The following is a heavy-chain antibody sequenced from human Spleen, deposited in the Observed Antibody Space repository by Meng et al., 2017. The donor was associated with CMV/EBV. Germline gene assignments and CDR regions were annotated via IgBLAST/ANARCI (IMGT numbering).Heavy chain of an antibody. Sequence: SGGSIRRKTFDWGSLRPPPGQGLELLGCFYYCGRPYYPPSLTSRVTISVDTSKNHFSLDLTSVTAADTAVYYCASPKAVTGTRVWFDPWGQGILVTVSS. J-gene: IGHJ5*02. V-gene: IGHV4-39*02. D-gene: IGHD6-19*01. CDR1: GGSIRRKTFD. CDR2: FYYCGRP. CDR3: ASPKAVTGTRVWFDP.